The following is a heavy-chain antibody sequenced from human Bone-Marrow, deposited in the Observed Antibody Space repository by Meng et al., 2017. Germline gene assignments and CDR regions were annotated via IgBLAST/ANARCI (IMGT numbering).Heavy chain of an antibody. CDR3: TRSTDHDSSGWYIYYYYYGMDV. CDR2: IRSKAYGGTT. J-gene: IGHJ6*02. CDR1: GFTFGDYT. D-gene: IGHD6-19*01. Sequence: GESLKISCTASGFTFGDYTISWVRQAPGKGLEWVGFIRSKAYGGTTEYAASVKGRFTISRDDSKSIAYLQMNSLKTEDTAVYYCTRSTDHDSSGWYIYYYYYGMDVWGQGTTVTVSS. V-gene: IGHV3-49*04.